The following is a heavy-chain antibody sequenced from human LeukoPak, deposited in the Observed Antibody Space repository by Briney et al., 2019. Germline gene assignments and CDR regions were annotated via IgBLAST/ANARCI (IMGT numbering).Heavy chain of an antibody. CDR1: GFTFGDYA. Sequence: GGSLRLSCTASGFTFGDYAMSWFRHAPGKGLEWVGLIRSKGYGGTTEYAASVKGRFTISRDDYKSIANLQMNSLKTEDTAVYYCTRDATASIAARYYCCYYMDVWGKGTTVTVSS. CDR2: IRSKGYGGTT. CDR3: TRDATASIAARYYCCYYMDV. V-gene: IGHV3-49*03. D-gene: IGHD6-6*01. J-gene: IGHJ6*03.